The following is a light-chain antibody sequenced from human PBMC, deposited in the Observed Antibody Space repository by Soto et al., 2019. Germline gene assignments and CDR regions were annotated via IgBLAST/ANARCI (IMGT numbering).Light chain of an antibody. CDR2: DAS. V-gene: IGKV3D-20*01. CDR3: QQYGNAPVT. Sequence: DIVLSQSPATLSLSPGEGATLSCGASQSVYSDYLAWYQQKPGLAPRLLIYDASTRATGIPDRFSGSGSGTDYTLTISRLEPEDFAAYDCQQYGNAPVTFGQGTRLEIK. CDR1: QSVYSDY. J-gene: IGKJ5*01.